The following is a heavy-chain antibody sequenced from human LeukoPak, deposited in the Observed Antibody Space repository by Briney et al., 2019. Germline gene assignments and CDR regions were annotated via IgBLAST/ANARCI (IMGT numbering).Heavy chain of an antibody. Sequence: GGSLRLSCAASGFTFSGHWMSWVRRAPGKGLEWVANINQGGSDKYYVDSVKGRFTISRDNANNLLYLQMNSLRGEDTAAYYCTRDRSRAEDDWGQGTLVTVSS. J-gene: IGHJ4*02. D-gene: IGHD1-14*01. V-gene: IGHV3-7*01. CDR3: TRDRSRAEDD. CDR2: INQGGSDK. CDR1: GFTFSGHW.